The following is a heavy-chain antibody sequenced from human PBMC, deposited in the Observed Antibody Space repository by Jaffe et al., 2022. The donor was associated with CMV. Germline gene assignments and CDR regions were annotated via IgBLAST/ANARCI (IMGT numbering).Heavy chain of an antibody. D-gene: IGHD2-15*01. Sequence: QVQLVQSGAEVKKPGASVKVSCKASGYTFITYTIHWVRQAPGQRLEWMGWINAGNGYTKYSQNFQGRVTITRDTSASTPYMELSSLRSEDTGVYYCASSLEDTGAFDVWGRGTMVTVSS. CDR3: ASSLEDTGAFDV. CDR2: INAGNGYT. CDR1: GYTFITYT. V-gene: IGHV1-3*01. J-gene: IGHJ3*01.